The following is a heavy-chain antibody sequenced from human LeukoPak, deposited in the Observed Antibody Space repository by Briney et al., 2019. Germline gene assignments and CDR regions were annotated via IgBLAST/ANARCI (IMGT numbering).Heavy chain of an antibody. Sequence: SETLSLTCAVYGVSFSGYYWSWIRQPPGKGLEWIGEINHSGSTNYNPSLKSRVTISVDTSKNQFSLKLSSVTAADTAVYYCARGLAISLVWFDPWGQGTLVTVSS. V-gene: IGHV4-34*01. CDR1: GVSFSGYY. D-gene: IGHD3-9*01. J-gene: IGHJ5*02. CDR3: ARGLAISLVWFDP. CDR2: INHSGST.